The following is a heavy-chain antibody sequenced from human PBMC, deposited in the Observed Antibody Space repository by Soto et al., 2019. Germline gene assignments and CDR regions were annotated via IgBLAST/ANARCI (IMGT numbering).Heavy chain of an antibody. CDR2: INPSGGST. D-gene: IGHD5-18*01. J-gene: IGHJ5*02. V-gene: IGHV1-46*01. CDR3: ARNFPSMVTSWFDP. CDR1: GGTFSSYA. Sequence: ASVKGSCRASGGTFSSYAISWVRQAPGQELEWMGIINPSGGSTSYAQKFQGRVTMTRDTSTSTVYMELSSLRSEDTAVYYCARNFPSMVTSWFDPWGQGTLVTVSS.